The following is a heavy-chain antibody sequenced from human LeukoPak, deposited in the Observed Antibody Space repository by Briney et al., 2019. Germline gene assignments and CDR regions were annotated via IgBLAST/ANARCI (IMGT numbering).Heavy chain of an antibody. V-gene: IGHV3-7*04. CDR2: IKQDGSEK. J-gene: IGHJ4*02. D-gene: IGHD5-12*01. Sequence: GRSLRLSCAASGFTFSRFWMSWVRQAPGKGLAWVANIKQDGSEKYYVDSVKGRFTISRDNAKNSLYLQMNSLRAEDTAVFYCARDGTYTDYDPDFDIWGQGTLVTVSS. CDR3: ARDGTYTDYDPDFDI. CDR1: GFTFSRFW.